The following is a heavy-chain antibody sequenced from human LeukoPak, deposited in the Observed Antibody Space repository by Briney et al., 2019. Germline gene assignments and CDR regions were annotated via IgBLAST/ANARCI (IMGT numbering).Heavy chain of an antibody. Sequence: GGSLRLSCAASGFTFSSYEMNWVRQAPGKGLEWVSYISSSGSTIYYADSVKGRFTISRDNANNSLYLQMNSLRAEDTAVYYCARDITTGYYPAFDYWGQGTLVTVSS. CDR1: GFTFSSYE. D-gene: IGHD3-9*01. CDR3: ARDITTGYYPAFDY. V-gene: IGHV3-48*03. CDR2: ISSSGSTI. J-gene: IGHJ4*02.